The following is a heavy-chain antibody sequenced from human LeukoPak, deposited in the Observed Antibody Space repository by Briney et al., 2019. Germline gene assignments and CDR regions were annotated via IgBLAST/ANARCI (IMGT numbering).Heavy chain of an antibody. CDR2: VYSGGST. Sequence: GSLRLSCAASGFTFSSYSMNWVRQAPGKGLEWVSVVYSGGSTFYADSVKGRFTISRDNSKNTLYLQMSSLRPEDTAVYYCARLANPSGYWDWGQGTLVTVSS. CDR1: GFTFSSYS. D-gene: IGHD3-22*01. J-gene: IGHJ4*02. V-gene: IGHV3-53*01. CDR3: ARLANPSGYWD.